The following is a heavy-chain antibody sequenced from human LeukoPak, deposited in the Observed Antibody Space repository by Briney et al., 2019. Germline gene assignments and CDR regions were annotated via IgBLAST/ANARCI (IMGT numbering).Heavy chain of an antibody. CDR3: AKDVAPDSGWDLDY. J-gene: IGHJ4*02. CDR1: GLTFSTYS. CDR2: IYNSGAKI. D-gene: IGHD6-19*01. Sequence: GGSLRLSCAVSGLTFSTYSMTWVRQGPGKGLEWASSIYNSGAKIFYADSVKGRFTISRDNSKNMLYLQVNSLRVEDAAVYYCAKDVAPDSGWDLDYWGQGTLVTVSS. V-gene: IGHV3-23*01.